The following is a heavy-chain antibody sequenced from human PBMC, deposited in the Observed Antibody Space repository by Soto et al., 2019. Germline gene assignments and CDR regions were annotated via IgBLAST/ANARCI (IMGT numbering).Heavy chain of an antibody. Sequence: QVQLVESGGGVVQPGRSLRLSCAASGLTFINYNMHWVRQAPGKGLEWVAVISYDGSIPKYADSVKGRFTISRDNSKNTLFLRMNGLRAEDTVMYYCARDPEPRRGPIYGSGYWGQGILVIVSS. D-gene: IGHD3-10*01. V-gene: IGHV3-30*04. CDR2: ISYDGSIP. CDR3: ARDPEPRRGPIYGSGY. J-gene: IGHJ4*01. CDR1: GLTFINYN.